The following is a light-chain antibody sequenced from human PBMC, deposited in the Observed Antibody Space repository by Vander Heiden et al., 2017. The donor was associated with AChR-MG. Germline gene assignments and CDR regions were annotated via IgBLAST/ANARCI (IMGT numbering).Light chain of an antibody. CDR2: EVN. Sequence: QSALTQPPSASGSLGQSVTLSCTGTSSDIGAYKYVSWYQHYPGKAPRLLIYEVNQRPSGVPDRFSGSKSGNTASLTVSGLQAEDEADYYCSSYAGNYIFVLFGGGTRLTVL. CDR3: SSYAGNYIFVL. V-gene: IGLV2-8*01. CDR1: SSDIGAYKY. J-gene: IGLJ2*01.